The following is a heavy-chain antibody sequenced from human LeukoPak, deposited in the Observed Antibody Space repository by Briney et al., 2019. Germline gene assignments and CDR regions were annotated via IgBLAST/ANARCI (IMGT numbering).Heavy chain of an antibody. J-gene: IGHJ4*02. D-gene: IGHD3-3*01. CDR3: ARGYNNDFWSGYYDY. CDR2: IIPIFDTA. CDR1: GGTFSSYA. Sequence: GASVKVSCKASGGTFSSYAISWVRQAPGQGLEWMGGIIPIFDTANYAQKFQGRVTITADKSTSTAYMELSSLRSEDTAVYYCARGYNNDFWSGYYDYWGQGTLVTVSS. V-gene: IGHV1-69*06.